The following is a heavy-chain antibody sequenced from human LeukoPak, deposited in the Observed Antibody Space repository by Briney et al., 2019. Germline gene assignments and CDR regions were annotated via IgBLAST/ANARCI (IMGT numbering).Heavy chain of an antibody. Sequence: GGSLRLSCAASGFTFSDYYMSWIRQAPGKGLEWVSGINWNGGSTGYADSVKGRFTISRDNAKNSLYLQMNSLRAEDTALYYCAELGITMIGGVWGKGTTVTISS. V-gene: IGHV3-20*04. CDR2: INWNGGST. J-gene: IGHJ6*04. CDR1: GFTFSDYY. D-gene: IGHD3-10*02. CDR3: AELGITMIGGV.